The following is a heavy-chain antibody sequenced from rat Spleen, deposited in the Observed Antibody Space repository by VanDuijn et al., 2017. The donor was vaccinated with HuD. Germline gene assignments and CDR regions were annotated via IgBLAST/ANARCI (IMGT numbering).Heavy chain of an antibody. CDR3: AREQNWERDYCFDY. D-gene: IGHD5-1*01. J-gene: IGHJ2*01. Sequence: EVQLVESGGGLVQPGRSLKLSCAASGFTFSNYYMAWVRQAPTRGLEWVASINTGGGSTYYRDSVKGRFTISRDNAKNTLYLQMDSLRSEETATYYCAREQNWERDYCFDYWGQGVMVTVSS. CDR1: GFTFSNYY. CDR2: INTGGGST. V-gene: IGHV5-27*01.